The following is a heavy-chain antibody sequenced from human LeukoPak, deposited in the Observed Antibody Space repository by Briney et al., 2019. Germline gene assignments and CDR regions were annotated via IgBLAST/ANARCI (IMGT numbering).Heavy chain of an antibody. V-gene: IGHV4-39*07. D-gene: IGHD3-22*01. J-gene: IGHJ4*02. CDR1: GGSISSSSYY. CDR2: IYYSGST. Sequence: PSETLSLTCTVSGGSISSSSYYWGWIRQPPGKGLEWIGSIYYSGSTYYNPSLKSRVTISVDTSKNQFSLKLSSVTAADTAVYYCARGAMIVSKLDYWGQGTLVTVSS. CDR3: ARGAMIVSKLDY.